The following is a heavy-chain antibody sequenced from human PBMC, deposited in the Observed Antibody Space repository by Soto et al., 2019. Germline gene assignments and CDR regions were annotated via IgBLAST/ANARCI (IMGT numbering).Heavy chain of an antibody. CDR1: GFTVNNNY. CDR2: IYSDGKT. Sequence: EVQLVESGGGLVQPGGSLRLSCAVSGFTVNNNYLSWVRQAPGKGPEWISVIYSDGKTDYAESVLGRFTVSRDTFKNTLYLQMNSLRAEDTARYYCTRDSSYYGAGRGVLDYWGQGALVTVSS. J-gene: IGHJ4*02. D-gene: IGHD3-10*01. CDR3: TRDSSYYGAGRGVLDY. V-gene: IGHV3-66*01.